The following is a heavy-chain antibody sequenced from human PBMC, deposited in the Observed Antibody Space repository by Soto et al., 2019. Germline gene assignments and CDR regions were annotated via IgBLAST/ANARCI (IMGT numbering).Heavy chain of an antibody. CDR2: LSCGGNIP. CDR1: GFIFTNYG. D-gene: IGHD6-13*01. V-gene: IGHV3-30*03. Sequence: QVQLVESGGGVVQPGSSLRLSCEASGFIFTNYGMPWVRQAPGKGLEWLAVLSCGGNIPYYADSVRGRFTISRDNSKNTLQQQVSSLKLEDRDVYCCARRRAGSSGSEGDSWGQGTRVTVSS. J-gene: IGHJ4*02. CDR3: ARRRAGSSGSEGDS.